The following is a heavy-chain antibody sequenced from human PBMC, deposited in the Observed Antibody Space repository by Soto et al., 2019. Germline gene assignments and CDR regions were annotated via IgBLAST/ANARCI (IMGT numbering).Heavy chain of an antibody. J-gene: IGHJ4*02. D-gene: IGHD2-15*01. Sequence: QVQLVESGGGVVQPGRSLRLSCAASGFTFSSYGMHWVRQAPGKGLAWVAVIWYDGSNKYYADSVKGRFTISRDNSKNTLYLQMNSLRAEDTAVYYCARDGYCSGGSCYSVSVFDYWGQGTLVTVSS. CDR1: GFTFSSYG. CDR2: IWYDGSNK. V-gene: IGHV3-33*01. CDR3: ARDGYCSGGSCYSVSVFDY.